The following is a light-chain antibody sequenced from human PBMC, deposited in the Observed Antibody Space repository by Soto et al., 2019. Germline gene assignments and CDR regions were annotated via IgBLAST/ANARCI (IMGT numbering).Light chain of an antibody. CDR1: RTDIGGYNY. CDR2: EVT. Sequence: QSALTQPASVSGSLGQSITISCTGTRTDIGGYNYVSWYQQYPGKAPKLVICEVTSRPSGISDRFSGSKSGNTASLTISGLQAEDEADYYCCSYAGSSTLVFGGGTKLTVL. J-gene: IGLJ2*01. CDR3: CSYAGSSTLV. V-gene: IGLV2-14*01.